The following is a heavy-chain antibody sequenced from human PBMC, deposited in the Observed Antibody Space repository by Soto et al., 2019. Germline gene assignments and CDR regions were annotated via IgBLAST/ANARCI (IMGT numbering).Heavy chain of an antibody. Sequence: PAWCMELGCASCGDTLCISRVNGLLQTTGKGLEWVSSISSSSSYIYYADSVKGRFTISRDNAKNSLYLQMNSLRAEDTAVYYCARDAGQWLVSRPFDTWGQATLGT. D-gene: IGHD6-19*01. CDR1: GDTLCISR. J-gene: IGHJ5*02. CDR2: ISSSSSYI. V-gene: IGHV3-21*01. CDR3: ARDAGQWLVSRPFDT.